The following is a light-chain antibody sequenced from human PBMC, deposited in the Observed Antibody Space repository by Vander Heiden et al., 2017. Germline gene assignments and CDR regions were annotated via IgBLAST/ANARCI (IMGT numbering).Light chain of an antibody. CDR1: KLGDNY. V-gene: IGLV3-1*01. Sequence: SYELTQPPSVSVSPGQTASITCSGDKLGDNYACWYQQKPGLSPVLVIYQDNKRPSGIPERFSGSNSGNTATLTISGTQAMDEADYYCQAWDSSHVVFGGGTKLTVL. CDR2: QDN. CDR3: QAWDSSHVV. J-gene: IGLJ2*01.